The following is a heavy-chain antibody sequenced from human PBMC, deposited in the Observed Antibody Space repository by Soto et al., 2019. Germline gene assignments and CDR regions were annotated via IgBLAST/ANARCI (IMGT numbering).Heavy chain of an antibody. CDR1: GGTFSSYG. D-gene: IGHD3-3*01. CDR3: ASSSLEWYAADY. J-gene: IGHJ4*02. V-gene: IGHV1-69*12. Sequence: QVQLVQSGAEVKKPGSSVKVSCKASGGTFSSYGISWVRQAPGQGLEWMGGIIPIFGTANYAQKFQGRVTTTADESTSTAYMELSSLRSEDTAVYYCASSSLEWYAADYWGQGTLVTVSS. CDR2: IIPIFGTA.